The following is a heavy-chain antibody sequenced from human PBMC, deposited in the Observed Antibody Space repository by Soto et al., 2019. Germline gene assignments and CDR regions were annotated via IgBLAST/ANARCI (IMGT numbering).Heavy chain of an antibody. V-gene: IGHV4-31*03. D-gene: IGHD6-19*01. J-gene: IGHJ4*02. CDR3: ARAAVAGVNFDY. Sequence: SETLSLTCTVSGGSISSGGYYWSWIRQHPGKGLEWIGYIYYSGSTYYNPSLKSRVTIPVDTPKNQFSLKLSSVTAADTAVYYCARAAVAGVNFDYWGQGTLVTVSS. CDR1: GGSISSGGYY. CDR2: IYYSGST.